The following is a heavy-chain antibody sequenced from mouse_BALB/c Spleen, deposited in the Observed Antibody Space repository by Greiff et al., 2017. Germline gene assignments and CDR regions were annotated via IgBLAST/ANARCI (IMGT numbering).Heavy chain of an antibody. CDR2: ISSGSSTI. J-gene: IGHJ4*01. CDR3: ARSYRYGYYAMDY. CDR1: GFTFSSFG. D-gene: IGHD2-14*01. V-gene: IGHV5-17*02. Sequence: EVKLMESGGGLVQPGGSRKLSCAASGFTFSSFGMHWVRQSPEKGLEWVAYISSGSSTIYYADTVKGRFTISRDNPKNTLFLQMTSLRSEDTAMYDCARSYRYGYYAMDYWGQGTSVTVSS.